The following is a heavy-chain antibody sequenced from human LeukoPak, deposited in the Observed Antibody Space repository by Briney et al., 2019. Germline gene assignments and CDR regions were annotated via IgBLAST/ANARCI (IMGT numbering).Heavy chain of an antibody. Sequence: GSLRLSCAASGFIFSSYGMHWVRQAPGKGLEWVALIPFDGSNKFYADPVKGRFTISRDNSKNTLYLQMNSLRAEDTAVYYCAKDGSSYYYYGMDVWGQGTTVTVSS. CDR2: IPFDGSNK. CDR3: AKDGSSYYYYGMDV. J-gene: IGHJ6*02. CDR1: GFIFSSYG. V-gene: IGHV3-30*18. D-gene: IGHD2-2*03.